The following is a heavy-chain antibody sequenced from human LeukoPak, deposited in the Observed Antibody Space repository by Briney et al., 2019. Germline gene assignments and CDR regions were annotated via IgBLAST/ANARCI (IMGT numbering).Heavy chain of an antibody. V-gene: IGHV4-31*03. Sequence: SETLSLTCTVSGGSISSGGYYWSWIRQHPGKGLEWIGYIYYSGSTYYNPSLKSRVTISVDTSKNQFSLKLSSVTAADTAVYYCARDRYVYVWGSYLYGMDVWGQGTTVTVSS. J-gene: IGHJ6*02. CDR2: IYYSGST. D-gene: IGHD3-16*01. CDR3: ARDRYVYVWGSYLYGMDV. CDR1: GGSISSGGYY.